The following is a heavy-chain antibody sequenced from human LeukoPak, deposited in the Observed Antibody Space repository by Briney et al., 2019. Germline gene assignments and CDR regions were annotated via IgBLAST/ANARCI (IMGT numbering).Heavy chain of an antibody. Sequence: PSETLSLTCTVSGGSISGYYWSWLRQPPGKGLVWVMYIYYSGSTNYNRSLKSRVTISVDTSKNPFSRKLNSVTAADTAVYYCARRVISSNASFDYWGQGTLVTVSS. CDR2: IYYSGST. J-gene: IGHJ4*02. CDR3: ARRVISSNASFDY. D-gene: IGHD2-21*01. V-gene: IGHV4-59*08. CDR1: GGSISGYY.